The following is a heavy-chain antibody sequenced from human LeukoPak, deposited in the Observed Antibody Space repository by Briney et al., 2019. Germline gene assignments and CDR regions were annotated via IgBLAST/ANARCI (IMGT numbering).Heavy chain of an antibody. D-gene: IGHD4-17*01. CDR3: ARRYYGVDY. CDR1: GFSFSSYE. V-gene: IGHV3-48*03. Sequence: GGSLRLSCAASGFSFSSYEMTWVRQAPGKGLEWVSFISSSGSGKNYADSVKGRFTISRDNAKNSLYLQMNSLRVDDTAVYYCARRYYGVDYWGQGTLVTVSS. J-gene: IGHJ4*02. CDR2: ISSSGSGK.